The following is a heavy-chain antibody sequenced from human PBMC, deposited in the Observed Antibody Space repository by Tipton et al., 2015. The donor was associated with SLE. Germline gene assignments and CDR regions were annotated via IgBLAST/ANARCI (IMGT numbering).Heavy chain of an antibody. J-gene: IGHJ6*02. CDR2: IIPIFGTA. D-gene: IGHD3-9*01. Sequence: QLVQSGAEVKKPGSSVKVSCKASGGTFSSYAISWVRQAPGQGLEWMGGIIPIFGTANYAQKFQGRVTITADESTSTAYMELSSLRSEDTALYYCARDRSYYDILTGYYLYYYGMDVWGQGTTVTVSS. CDR1: GGTFSSYA. V-gene: IGHV1-69*01. CDR3: ARDRSYYDILTGYYLYYYGMDV.